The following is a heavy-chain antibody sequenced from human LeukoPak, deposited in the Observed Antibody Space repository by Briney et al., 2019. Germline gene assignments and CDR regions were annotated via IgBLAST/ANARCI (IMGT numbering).Heavy chain of an antibody. CDR2: IWYDGSNK. Sequence: PGRSLRLSCAASGFTFSSYGMHWVRQAPGKGLEWVAIIWYDGSNKYYADSVKGRFTISRDNSKDTLYLQVNSLRAEDTAVYFCARSREHGSGTYDSYYFDYWGQGTLVTVSS. V-gene: IGHV3-33*01. J-gene: IGHJ4*02. CDR3: ARSREHGSGTYDSYYFDY. CDR1: GFTFSSYG. D-gene: IGHD3-10*01.